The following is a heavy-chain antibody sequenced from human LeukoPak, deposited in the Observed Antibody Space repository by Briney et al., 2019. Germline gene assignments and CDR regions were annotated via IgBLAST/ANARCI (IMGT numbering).Heavy chain of an antibody. V-gene: IGHV3-30*18. CDR3: AKVPGIAAAGPFDY. CDR1: GFTFSSYG. Sequence: GSLRLSXAASGFTFSSYGMHWVRQAPGKGLEWVAVISYDGSNKYYADSVKGRFTISRDNSKNTLYLQMNSLRAEDTAVYYCAKVPGIAAAGPFDYWGQGTLVTVSS. CDR2: ISYDGSNK. D-gene: IGHD6-13*01. J-gene: IGHJ4*02.